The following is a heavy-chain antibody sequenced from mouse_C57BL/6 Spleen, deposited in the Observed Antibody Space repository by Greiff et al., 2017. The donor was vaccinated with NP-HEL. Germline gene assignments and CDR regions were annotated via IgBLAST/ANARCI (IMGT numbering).Heavy chain of an antibody. CDR3: ARDETGRGFAY. Sequence: DVQLVESEGGLVQPGRSMKLSCTASGFTFSDYYMAWVRQVPEKGLEWVANINYDGSSTYYLDSLKSRFIISRDNAKNILYLQMSSLKSEDTATYYCARDETGRGFAYWGQGTLVTVSA. V-gene: IGHV5-16*01. CDR1: GFTFSDYY. D-gene: IGHD1-1*02. J-gene: IGHJ3*01. CDR2: INYDGSST.